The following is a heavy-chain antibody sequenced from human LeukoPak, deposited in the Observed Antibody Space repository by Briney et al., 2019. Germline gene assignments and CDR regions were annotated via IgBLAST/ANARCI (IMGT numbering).Heavy chain of an antibody. D-gene: IGHD1-26*01. V-gene: IGHV3-74*01. J-gene: IGHJ3*02. Sequence: PGGSLRLSCAAPGFTFSIYWMSWVRQGPGKGLVWVSRINSHGTSTNYADSVKGRFTVSRDNSKNTLYLQMYSLRVENTAVYYCASSLVGDGRGYDAFDIWGQGTMVTVSS. CDR3: ASSLVGDGRGYDAFDI. CDR2: INSHGTST. CDR1: GFTFSIYW.